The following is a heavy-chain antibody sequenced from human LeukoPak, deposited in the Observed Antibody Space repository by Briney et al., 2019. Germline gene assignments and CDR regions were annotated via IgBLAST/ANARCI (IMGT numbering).Heavy chain of an antibody. CDR2: IYYSGST. V-gene: IGHV4-59*01. J-gene: IGHJ5*02. CDR3: ARDRTNDYGEKGWFDP. CDR1: GGSISSYY. Sequence: SETLSLTCTVSGGSISSYYWSWIRQPPGKGLEWIGYIYYSGSTNYNPSLKSRVTISVDTSKNQFSLKLSSVPAADTAVYYCARDRTNDYGEKGWFDPWGQGTLVTVSS. D-gene: IGHD4-17*01.